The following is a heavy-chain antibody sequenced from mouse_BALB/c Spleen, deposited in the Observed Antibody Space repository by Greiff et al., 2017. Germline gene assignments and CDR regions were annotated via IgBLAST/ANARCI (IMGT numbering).Heavy chain of an antibody. CDR3: ARGGITTTGPFAY. CDR1: GFTFSSYG. V-gene: IGHV5-6-3*01. Sequence: EVNVVESGGGLVQPGGSLKLSCAASGFTFSSYGMSWVRQTPDKRLELVATINSNGGSTYYPDSVKGRFTISRDNAKNTLYLQMSSLKSEDTAMYYCARGGITTTGPFAYWGQGTLVTVSA. D-gene: IGHD2-4*01. CDR2: INSNGGST. J-gene: IGHJ3*01.